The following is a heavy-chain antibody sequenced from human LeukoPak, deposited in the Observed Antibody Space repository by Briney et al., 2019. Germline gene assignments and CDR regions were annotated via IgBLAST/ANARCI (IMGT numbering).Heavy chain of an antibody. J-gene: IGHJ5*02. CDR2: ISYDGSNK. Sequence: PGGSLRLSCAASGFTFSSYGMHWVRQAPGKGLEWVAVISYDGSNKYYADSVKGRFTISRDNSKNTLYLQMNSLRAEDTAVYYCARGSTVVWKPPFDPWGQGTLVTVSS. V-gene: IGHV3-30*03. CDR1: GFTFSSYG. CDR3: ARGSTVVWKPPFDP. D-gene: IGHD4-23*01.